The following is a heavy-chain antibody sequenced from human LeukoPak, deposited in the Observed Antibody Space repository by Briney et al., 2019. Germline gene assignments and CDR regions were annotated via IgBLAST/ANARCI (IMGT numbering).Heavy chain of an antibody. CDR2: ISVNNGGT. J-gene: IGHJ1*01. Sequence: GASVNVSCKASGYTFSTYSLAWVRQAPGQSLEWMGWISVNNGGTNYAQSFQDRVTLTRDTSTNTAYLELRSLRSDDTAIIYCPTATQPRGYFLHWGQGTLVTVSS. CDR3: PTATQPRGYFLH. CDR1: GYTFSTYS. D-gene: IGHD2-2*01. V-gene: IGHV1-18*01.